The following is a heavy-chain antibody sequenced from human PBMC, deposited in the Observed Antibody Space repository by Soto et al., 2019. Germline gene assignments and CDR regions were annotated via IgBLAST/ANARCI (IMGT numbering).Heavy chain of an antibody. V-gene: IGHV5-51*01. D-gene: IGHD6-13*01. Sequence: GESLKISCKASGYSFTNYWIGWVRQMPGKGLEWMGIIYPGDSDTRYSPSFQGQVTISADKSISTAYLQWSSLKASDTAMYYCARRQYSSYYGLDVWGQGTTVTVSS. J-gene: IGHJ6*02. CDR2: IYPGDSDT. CDR1: GYSFTNYW. CDR3: ARRQYSSYYGLDV.